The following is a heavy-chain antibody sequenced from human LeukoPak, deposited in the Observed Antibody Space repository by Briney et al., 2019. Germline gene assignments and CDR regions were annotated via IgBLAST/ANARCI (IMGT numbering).Heavy chain of an antibody. Sequence: SSETLSLTCTVSGGSISSYYWSWIRQPPGKGLERIGYIYYSGSTNYNPSLKSRVTISVDTSKNQFSLKLSSVTAADTAVYYCARSTVYYDSSGYPMRYFDYWGQGTLVTVSS. CDR2: IYYSGST. CDR3: ARSTVYYDSSGYPMRYFDY. J-gene: IGHJ4*02. D-gene: IGHD3-22*01. V-gene: IGHV4-59*08. CDR1: GGSISSYY.